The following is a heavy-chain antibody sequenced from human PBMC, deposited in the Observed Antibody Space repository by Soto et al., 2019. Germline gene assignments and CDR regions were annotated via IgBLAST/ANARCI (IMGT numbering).Heavy chain of an antibody. J-gene: IGHJ4*02. CDR1: GYTFTSYA. V-gene: IGHV1-3*01. CDR2: INAGNGNT. D-gene: IGHD3-10*01. CDR3: ARDTGFGRSDY. Sequence: QVQLVQSGAEVKKPGASVKVSCKASGYTFTSYAMQWVRQAPGQRLEWMGWINAGNGNTKYSQKIQGRVTITRDTSASTAYMELSSLRSEETAVYYCARDTGFGRSDYWGQGTLVTVSS.